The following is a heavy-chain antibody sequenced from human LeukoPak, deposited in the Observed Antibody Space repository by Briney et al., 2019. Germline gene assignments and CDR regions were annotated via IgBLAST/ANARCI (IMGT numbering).Heavy chain of an antibody. V-gene: IGHV3-30*02. CDR2: MWYDLINK. CDR1: GVTFSRDG. CDR3: VKSRRGSYLFDY. D-gene: IGHD1-26*01. Sequence: PRGSLRLSCAASGVTFSRDGMHWVRQAPGKGLERFAFMWYDLINKYYADSVKRRFTISRDNSNNPLYLQMTSLRAEDTAVYYCVKSRRGSYLFDYWGQGTLVTVSS. J-gene: IGHJ4*02.